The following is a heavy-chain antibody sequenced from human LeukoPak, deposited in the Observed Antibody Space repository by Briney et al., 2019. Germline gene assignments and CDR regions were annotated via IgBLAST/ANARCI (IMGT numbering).Heavy chain of an antibody. CDR3: AKANYYDSSGYYENLDS. CDR2: ICGSGGST. CDR1: GFTFSSYA. D-gene: IGHD3-22*01. J-gene: IGHJ4*02. Sequence: GGSLRLSCAASGFTFSSYAMSWVRQAPGKGLEWVSAICGSGGSTYYADSVKGRFTISRDNSKNTLYLQMNSLRAEDTAVYYCAKANYYDSSGYYENLDSWGQGTLVTVSS. V-gene: IGHV3-23*01.